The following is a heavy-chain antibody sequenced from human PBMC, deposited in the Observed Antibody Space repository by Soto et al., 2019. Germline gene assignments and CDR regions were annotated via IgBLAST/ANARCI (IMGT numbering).Heavy chain of an antibody. CDR2: ISYDGSDK. CDR3: AKDTRVTYCSGGSCNYFYYMDV. D-gene: IGHD2-15*01. CDR1: GLTFSSYG. J-gene: IGHJ6*03. Sequence: GGSLRLSCAASGLTFSSYGMHWVRQAPGKGLEWVAVISYDGSDKYYADSVKGRFTISSENSKNALYLQMNSLRAEETAVYFCAKDTRVTYCSGGSCNYFYYMDVWGKGTTVTVSS. V-gene: IGHV3-30*18.